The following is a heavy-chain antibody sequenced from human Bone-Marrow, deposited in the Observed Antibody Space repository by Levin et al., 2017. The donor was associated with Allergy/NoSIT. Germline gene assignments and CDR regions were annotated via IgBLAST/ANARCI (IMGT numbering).Heavy chain of an antibody. J-gene: IGHJ3*01. CDR2: IYWDDIK. CDR3: VDWHSGYLSGPFRDVFNV. Sequence: SGPTLVKPTETLTLTCTFSGLSLTTNELGVGWIRQPPGKAPEWLAVIYWDDIKRYSPSLKARVTITKDSSKNQVVLTMTNVDPVDTATYFCVDWHSGYLSGPFRDVFNVWGRGTAVAVSS. V-gene: IGHV2-5*02. CDR1: GLSLTTNELG. D-gene: IGHD5-12*01.